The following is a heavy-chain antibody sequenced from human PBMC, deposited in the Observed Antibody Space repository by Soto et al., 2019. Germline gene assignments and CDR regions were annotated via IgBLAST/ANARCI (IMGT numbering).Heavy chain of an antibody. V-gene: IGHV4-59*08. CDR3: ARHDTKYYKIVY. CDR2: VYHSGTT. D-gene: IGHD1-26*01. CDR1: GDSITSYY. Sequence: PSETLSLTCTVPGDSITSYYWSWIRQSPGKGLEWIGYVYHSGTTKYNPSLKSRVTISVETSKNQFSLKLSSVTAADTAVYYCARHDTKYYKIVYWGQGSLVTVSS. J-gene: IGHJ4*02.